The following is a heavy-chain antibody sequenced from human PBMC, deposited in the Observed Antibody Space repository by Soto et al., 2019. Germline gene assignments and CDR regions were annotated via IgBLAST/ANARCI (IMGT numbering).Heavy chain of an antibody. J-gene: IGHJ5*02. CDR3: ERDMHAGLTHYFDP. Sequence: PSDTLSLTCIVSGGSSTSYHWSWLRQFHGMGREWIAYTPYTGNTNYNPFLQSRVTISMDTSKNQLSLKLTSMTAADTAVYYGERDMHAGLTHYFDPWGQGTLVTVSS. CDR2: TPYTGNT. CDR1: GGSSTSYH. V-gene: IGHV4-59*01. D-gene: IGHD1-26*01.